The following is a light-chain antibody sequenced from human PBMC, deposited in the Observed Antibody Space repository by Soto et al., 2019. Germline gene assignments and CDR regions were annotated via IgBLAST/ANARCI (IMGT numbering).Light chain of an antibody. CDR2: STD. CDR3: ATWDDSLNGWV. J-gene: IGLJ3*02. V-gene: IGLV1-44*01. CDR1: KSNIGDNP. Sequence: QSVLTQPPSASGTPGQRVIISCSGSKSNIGDNPVNWFQQFPGTAPKLLIFSTDERPSGVPERFSGSKSGASASLAISGLQSDDEADYSCATWDDSLNGWVFGGGTKLTVL.